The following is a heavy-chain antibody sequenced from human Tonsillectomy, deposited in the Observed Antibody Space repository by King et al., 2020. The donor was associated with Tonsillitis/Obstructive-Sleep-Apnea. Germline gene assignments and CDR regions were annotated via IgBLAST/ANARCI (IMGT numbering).Heavy chain of an antibody. Sequence: TLKESGPTLVKPSQTLTLTCTFSGFSLTTSGVGVGWLRQPPGKALEWLALIYLNDDKRFRPSLRIRRTLTQDTSKNQVVLTMTNMDTVETPTYYCANKQNAYYYVSTGYYFFDYWGQGSLVTVSS. J-gene: IGHJ4*02. V-gene: IGHV2-5*01. CDR2: IYLNDDK. CDR3: ANKQNAYYYVSTGYYFFDY. D-gene: IGHD3-22*01. CDR1: GFSLTTSGVG.